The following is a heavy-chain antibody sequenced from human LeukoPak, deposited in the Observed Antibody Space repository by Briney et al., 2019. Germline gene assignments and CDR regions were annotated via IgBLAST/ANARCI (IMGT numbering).Heavy chain of an antibody. J-gene: IGHJ4*02. D-gene: IGHD3-22*01. CDR3: ARADITMTVDY. CDR1: GYTFTSYY. V-gene: IGHV1-46*01. Sequence: ASVKASCKASGYTFTSYYMHWVRQAPGQGLEWMGIINPSGGSTSYAQKFQGRVTMTRDTSTSTVYMELSSLRSEDTAVYYCARADITMTVDYWGQGTLVTVSS. CDR2: INPSGGST.